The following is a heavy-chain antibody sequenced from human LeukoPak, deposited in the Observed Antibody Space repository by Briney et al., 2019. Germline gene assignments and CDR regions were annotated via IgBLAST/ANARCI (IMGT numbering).Heavy chain of an antibody. D-gene: IGHD3-3*01. J-gene: IGHJ6*03. Sequence: GGSLRLSCAASGFTVSSNYMSWVRQAPGKGLEWVSAIYSGGSTYYADSVKGRFTISRDNSKNTLYLQMNSLRAEDTAVYYCARDSGGIYDFWSGSPYYMGVWGKGTTVTVSS. CDR2: IYSGGST. CDR1: GFTVSSNY. V-gene: IGHV3-66*01. CDR3: ARDSGGIYDFWSGSPYYMGV.